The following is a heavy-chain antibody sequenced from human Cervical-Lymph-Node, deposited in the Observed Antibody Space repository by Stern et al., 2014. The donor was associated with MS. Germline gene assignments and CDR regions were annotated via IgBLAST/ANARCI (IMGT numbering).Heavy chain of an antibody. CDR1: GYTFTNNW. J-gene: IGHJ6*02. D-gene: IGHD1-1*01. CDR3: RRPPPRRKWDDPNYGMDV. V-gene: IGHV5-51*04. Sequence: EVQLVESGAEVKKPGESLKLSCKGSGYTFTNNWIAWGRQMPGKGLERMGLIHLYSSDIRYSPSLQGQVTISPHKPISTPYLPWSPLKAAASALYYCRRPPPRRKWDDPNYGMDVWGQGTTVTVSS. CDR2: IHLYSSDI.